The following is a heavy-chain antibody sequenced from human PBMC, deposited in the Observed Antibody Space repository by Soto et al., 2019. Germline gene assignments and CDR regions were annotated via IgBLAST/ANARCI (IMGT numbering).Heavy chain of an antibody. D-gene: IGHD2-8*01. J-gene: IGHJ6*02. CDR1: GGTFSGYA. Sequence: QVQLVQSGAEVKKPGSSVKVSCKASGGTFSGYAISWVRQAAGRGLECMGGIIPIFGTANYAQKFQGRVTITADKSTSTAYMELSSLRSEDTAVYYCARGCTNGVCYPYGMDVWGQGTTVTVSS. CDR2: IIPIFGTA. V-gene: IGHV1-69*06. CDR3: ARGCTNGVCYPYGMDV.